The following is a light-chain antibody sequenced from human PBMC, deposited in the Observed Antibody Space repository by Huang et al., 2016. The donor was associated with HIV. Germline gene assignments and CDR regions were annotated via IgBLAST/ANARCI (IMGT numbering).Light chain of an antibody. V-gene: IGKV3-15*01. CDR3: QQYNNRYT. Sequence: EIVMTQSPATLSVSPGERATLSCRASQSVSNNLAWYQQKHGQAPRLLMYGASTRATGIPARFSGGGSGTEFTLTISSLQSEDFALYYCQQYNNRYTFGQGTKLEI. CDR1: QSVSNN. CDR2: GAS. J-gene: IGKJ2*01.